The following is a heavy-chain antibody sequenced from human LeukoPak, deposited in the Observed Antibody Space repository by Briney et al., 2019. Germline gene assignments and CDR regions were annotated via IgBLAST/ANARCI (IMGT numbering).Heavy chain of an antibody. V-gene: IGHV1-18*01. CDR2: ISAYNGNT. Sequence: ASVKVSCKASFYTFTSYGISWVRQAPGQGLEWMGWISAYNGNTNYAQKLQGRVTMTTDTSTSTAYMELRSLRSDDTAVYYCARNYYGSGSYYKKALAGCFDPWGQGTLVTVSS. J-gene: IGHJ5*02. D-gene: IGHD3-10*01. CDR3: ARNYYGSGSYYKKALAGCFDP. CDR1: FYTFTSYG.